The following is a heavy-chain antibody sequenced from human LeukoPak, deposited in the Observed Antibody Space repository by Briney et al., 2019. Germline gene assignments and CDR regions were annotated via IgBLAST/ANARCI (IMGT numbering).Heavy chain of an antibody. V-gene: IGHV3-23*01. CDR1: GFTLTNNG. D-gene: IGHD3-10*01. CDR3: VKKDGYGSGSSPFDF. CDR2: IVGNAGTT. J-gene: IGHJ4*02. Sequence: PGGSLRLSCAPSGFTLTNNGMNWVRQAPGRGLEWVSVIVGNAGTTYYADSVKGRFTISRDNSKNTLYLQMNSLRAEDTAVYYCVKKDGYGSGSSPFDFWGQGTLVTVSS.